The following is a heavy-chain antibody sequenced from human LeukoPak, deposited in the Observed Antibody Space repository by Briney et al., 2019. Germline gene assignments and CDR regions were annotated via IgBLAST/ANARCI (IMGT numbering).Heavy chain of an antibody. V-gene: IGHV5-10-1*01. CDR3: ARHPRRFGALTPIDY. D-gene: IGHD3-10*01. CDR1: GYSFTSYW. CDR2: IDPSDSYT. J-gene: IGHJ4*02. Sequence: GESLKISCKGSGYSFTSYWISWVRQMPGKGLEWMGRIDPSDSYTNYCPSFQGHVTISADKSISTAYLQWSSLKASDTAMYYCARHPRRFGALTPIDYWGQGTLVTVSS.